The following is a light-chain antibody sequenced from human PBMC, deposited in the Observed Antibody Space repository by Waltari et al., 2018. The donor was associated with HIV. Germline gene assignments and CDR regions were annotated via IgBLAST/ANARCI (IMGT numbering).Light chain of an antibody. CDR1: QSISNF. V-gene: IGKV1-39*01. CDR2: TAS. CDR3: QQSYSGGT. Sequence: DIQMTQSPSSRSASVGDRVTITCRASQSISNFLNWYQQKPGKAPKLLIYTASSLQSGVPSRFSGSGSGTGFTLTISSLQPEDFATYYCQQSYSGGTFGQGTKVEIK. J-gene: IGKJ1*01.